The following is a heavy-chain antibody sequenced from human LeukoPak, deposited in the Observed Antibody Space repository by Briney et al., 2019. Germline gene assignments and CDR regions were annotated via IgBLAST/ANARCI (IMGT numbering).Heavy chain of an antibody. CDR3: ARDKIEGPTKLDY. V-gene: IGHV3-7*03. D-gene: IGHD1-1*01. CDR1: GFTFSSYW. Sequence: PGGSLRLSCAASGFTFSSYWMSWVRQAPGKGLEWVANIKQDESEKYYEDSVKGRFTISRDNAKNSLYLQMNSLRAEDTAVYYCARDKIEGPTKLDYWGQGILVTVSS. J-gene: IGHJ4*02. CDR2: IKQDESEK.